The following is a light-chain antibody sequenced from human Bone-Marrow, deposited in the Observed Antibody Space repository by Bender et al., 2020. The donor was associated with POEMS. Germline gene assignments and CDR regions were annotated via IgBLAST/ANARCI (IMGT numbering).Light chain of an antibody. J-gene: IGLJ3*02. V-gene: IGLV2-11*01. Sequence: QSALTQPRSVSGSPGQSVTISCTGTSSDVGGYNYVSWNQLHPGKAPKLIIYDVNKRPSGVPDRFSGSKSSNTASLTISGLQAEDEADYYCCSYAGGSWVFGGGTKVTVL. CDR2: DVN. CDR3: CSYAGGSWV. CDR1: SSDVGGYNY.